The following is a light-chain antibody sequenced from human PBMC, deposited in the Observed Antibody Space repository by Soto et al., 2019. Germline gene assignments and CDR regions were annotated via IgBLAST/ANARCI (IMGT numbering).Light chain of an antibody. V-gene: IGLV4-69*01. Sequence: QLVLTQSPSASASLGASVKLTCTLSSGHSNYAIAWHQQQSEKGPRYLMKLNSDGSHSNGDGIPDRFSGSSSGAERYLTISSLQSEDEADYYCQTWGSGIVVFCGGTKLTV. CDR2: LNSDGSH. J-gene: IGLJ2*01. CDR3: QTWGSGIVV. CDR1: SGHSNYA.